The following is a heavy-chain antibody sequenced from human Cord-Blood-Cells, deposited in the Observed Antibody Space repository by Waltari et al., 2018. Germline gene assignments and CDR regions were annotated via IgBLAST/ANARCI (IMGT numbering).Heavy chain of an antibody. CDR1: GGSFSDYY. J-gene: IGHJ4*02. Sequence: QVQLQQWGAGLLKPSETLSLTCAVYGGSFSDYYWSWIRQPPGKGLEWIGEINHSGSTNYNPSLKSRVTISVDTSKNQFSLKLSSVTAADTAVYYCAREALGPQGYYGSGSYPFGYWGQGTLVTVSS. CDR3: AREALGPQGYYGSGSYPFGY. V-gene: IGHV4-34*01. D-gene: IGHD3-10*01. CDR2: INHSGST.